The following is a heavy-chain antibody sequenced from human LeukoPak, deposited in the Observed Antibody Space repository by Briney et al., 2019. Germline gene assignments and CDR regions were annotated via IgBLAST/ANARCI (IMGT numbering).Heavy chain of an antibody. CDR2: INPNSGGT. CDR1: EYTFTGYY. CDR3: AKGELQYFDY. J-gene: IGHJ4*02. D-gene: IGHD1-7*01. V-gene: IGHV1-2*06. Sequence: ASVKVSCKASEYTFTGYYMHWVRQAPGQGLEWMGRINPNSGGTNYAQKFQGRVTMTRDTSISTGYMEVSRLTSDDTAVYYCAKGELQYFDYWGQGTLVTVSS.